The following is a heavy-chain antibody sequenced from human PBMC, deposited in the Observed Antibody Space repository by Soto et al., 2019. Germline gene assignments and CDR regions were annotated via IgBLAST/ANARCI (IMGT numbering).Heavy chain of an antibody. D-gene: IGHD2-15*01. V-gene: IGHV1-69*12. J-gene: IGHJ6*02. CDR2: IIPIFGTA. CDR1: GGTFSTYA. Sequence: QVQLVQSGAEVKKPGSSVKVSCKSSGGTFSTYAISWVRQAPGQGLEWMGGIIPIFGTANYAQKFQGRVMITADESMTTAYMELISLRSEDTAVYYCARDEMVVATGSRTWHYYYGMDVWGQGTTVTVSS. CDR3: ARDEMVVATGSRTWHYYYGMDV.